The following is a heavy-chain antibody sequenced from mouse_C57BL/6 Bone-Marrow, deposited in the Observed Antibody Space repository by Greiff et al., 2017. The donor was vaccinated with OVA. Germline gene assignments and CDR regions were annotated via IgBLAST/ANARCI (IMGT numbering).Heavy chain of an antibody. CDR1: GFSLSTFGMG. CDR3: ARIGIYYYGSSYYFDY. Sequence: QVQLKESGPGILQPSQTLSLTCSFSGFSLSTFGMGVGWIRQPSGKGLEWLAHIWWDDDKYYNPALKSRLTISKDTSKNQVFLKIANVDTADTATYYCARIGIYYYGSSYYFDYWGQGTTLTVSS. V-gene: IGHV8-8*01. J-gene: IGHJ2*01. CDR2: IWWDDDK. D-gene: IGHD1-1*01.